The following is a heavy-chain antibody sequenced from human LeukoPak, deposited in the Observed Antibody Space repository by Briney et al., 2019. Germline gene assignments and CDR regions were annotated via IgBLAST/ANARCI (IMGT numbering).Heavy chain of an antibody. Sequence: GESLKISCKGSGYSFTNYWIGWVRQMPGKGLEWMGIIYPGDSETRYSPSFQGQVTISADKSISTAYLQWSSLKASDTAMYYCASGYYIGDYYYGMDVWGQGTTVTVSS. V-gene: IGHV5-51*01. CDR1: GYSFTNYW. CDR2: IYPGDSET. CDR3: ASGYYIGDYYYGMDV. D-gene: IGHD3-3*01. J-gene: IGHJ6*02.